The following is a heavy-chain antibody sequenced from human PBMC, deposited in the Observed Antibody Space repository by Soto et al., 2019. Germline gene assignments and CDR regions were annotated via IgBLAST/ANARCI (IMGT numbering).Heavy chain of an antibody. V-gene: IGHV1-18*01. CDR2: ISAYNGNT. D-gene: IGHD6-19*01. Sequence: GASVKVSCKASGYTFTSYGISWVRQAPGQGLEWMGWISAYNGNTNYAQKLQGRVTMTTDTSTSTAYMELRSLRSDDTAVYYCARDRDSSGWYYEFDYWGQGTLVTVSS. J-gene: IGHJ4*02. CDR3: ARDRDSSGWYYEFDY. CDR1: GYTFTSYG.